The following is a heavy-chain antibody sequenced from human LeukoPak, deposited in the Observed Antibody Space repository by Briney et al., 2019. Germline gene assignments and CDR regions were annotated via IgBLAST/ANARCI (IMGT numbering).Heavy chain of an antibody. Sequence: PSETLSLTCTASGGTISGNSFYWGWLRQPPGKGLEWIVSIYYSGRSYYDPCLKCRVTISVDTSKNQFSLKLSAVTAADTAVYYCARLPTDLLAFDGWGQGTLVTVSS. J-gene: IGHJ4*02. CDR1: GGTISGNSFY. CDR3: ARLPTDLLAFDG. CDR2: IYYSGRS. D-gene: IGHD2-8*02. V-gene: IGHV4-39*01.